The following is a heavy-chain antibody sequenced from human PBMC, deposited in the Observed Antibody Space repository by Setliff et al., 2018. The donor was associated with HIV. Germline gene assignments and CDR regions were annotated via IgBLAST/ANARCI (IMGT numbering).Heavy chain of an antibody. J-gene: IGHJ3*02. CDR2: IHYDVSSK. Sequence: GESLKISCAAFGFTFSSYGMHWVRQAPGKGLEWVAFIHYDVSSKYYGDSVKGRFTISRDNSRNTLYLQMNSLRPEDTAVYHCAKDFGYSSGWYLVSGTFDIWGQGTMVTVSS. D-gene: IGHD6-19*01. CDR3: AKDFGYSSGWYLVSGTFDI. V-gene: IGHV3-30*02. CDR1: GFTFSSYG.